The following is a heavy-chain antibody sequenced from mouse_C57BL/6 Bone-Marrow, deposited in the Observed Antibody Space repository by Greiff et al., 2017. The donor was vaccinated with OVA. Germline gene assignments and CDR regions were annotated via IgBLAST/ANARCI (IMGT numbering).Heavy chain of an antibody. CDR1: GFTFSDYG. Sequence: EVKLVESGGGLVKPGGSLKLSCAASGFTFSDYGMHWVRQAPEKGLEWVAYISSGSSTINYADTVKGRFTISRDNAKNTLFLQMTSLRSEDTAIDYCARRYGSSVSFDYWGQGTTLTVSS. CDR3: ARRYGSSVSFDY. J-gene: IGHJ2*01. D-gene: IGHD1-1*01. V-gene: IGHV5-17*01. CDR2: ISSGSSTI.